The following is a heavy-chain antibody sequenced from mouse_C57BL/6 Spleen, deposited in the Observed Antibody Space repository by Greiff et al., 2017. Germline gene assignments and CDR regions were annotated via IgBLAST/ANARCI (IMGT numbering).Heavy chain of an antibody. J-gene: IGHJ2*01. CDR2: IDPSDSET. CDR1: GYTFTSYW. Sequence: QVQLQQPGAELVRPGSSVKLSCKASGYTFTSYWMHWVKQRPIQGLEWIGNIDPSDSETHYNQKFKDKATLTVDKSSSTAYMQLSSLTSEDSAVYYCAREGNWYGFDYWGQGTTLTVSS. D-gene: IGHD2-14*01. V-gene: IGHV1-52*01. CDR3: AREGNWYGFDY.